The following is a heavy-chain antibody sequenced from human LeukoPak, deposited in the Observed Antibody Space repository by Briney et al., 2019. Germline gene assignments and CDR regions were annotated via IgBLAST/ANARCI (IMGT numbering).Heavy chain of an antibody. J-gene: IGHJ4*02. D-gene: IGHD2-2*01. Sequence: ASVKVSCKVSGYTLTELSMHWVRQAPGQGLEWLGWINPKSGGTDYAQQFRGRLTMTRDTSSNTDYMEMRSPTSHDTALYYCARGAEPETSPLDYWGQGTLVTVSS. CDR3: ARGAEPETSPLDY. CDR1: GYTLTELS. CDR2: INPKSGGT. V-gene: IGHV1-2*02.